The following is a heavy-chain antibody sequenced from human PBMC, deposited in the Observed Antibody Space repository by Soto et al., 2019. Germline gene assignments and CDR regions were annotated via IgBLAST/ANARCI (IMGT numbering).Heavy chain of an antibody. Sequence: GAPMKVSCKASGGTFSSYAISWVRQAPGQGLEWMGGIIPIFGTANYAQKFQGRVTITADESTSTAYMELSSLRSEDTAVYYCARTEYSSSYYYYYGMDVWGQGTTVTVSS. V-gene: IGHV1-69*13. CDR2: IIPIFGTA. J-gene: IGHJ6*02. D-gene: IGHD6-6*01. CDR1: GGTFSSYA. CDR3: ARTEYSSSYYYYYGMDV.